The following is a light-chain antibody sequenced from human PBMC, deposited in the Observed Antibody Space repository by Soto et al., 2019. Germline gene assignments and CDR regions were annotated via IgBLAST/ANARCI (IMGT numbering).Light chain of an antibody. CDR1: QSISTY. Sequence: DIQMTQSPYSLSASVGDRVTITCRASQSISTYLNWYQQKPGKAPKLLISAASSLQSGVPSRFSGSGSGTDFTLTISSLQPEDFATYFCQQSFNTPMYTFGQGTKLDIK. CDR2: AAS. J-gene: IGKJ2*01. CDR3: QQSFNTPMYT. V-gene: IGKV1-39*01.